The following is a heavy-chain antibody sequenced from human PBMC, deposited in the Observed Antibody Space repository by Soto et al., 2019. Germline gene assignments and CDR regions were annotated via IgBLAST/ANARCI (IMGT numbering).Heavy chain of an antibody. V-gene: IGHV3-23*01. Sequence: PGGSLSLSCAASGVTFSDYVMGWVRQAPGKGLEWVAAISGPGGSTYYSDSVKDRFTISRDNSENTVYLQMNSVRAEDTALYHCAKSARGDGYKNAFDVWGQGTMVTVSS. CDR1: GVTFSDYV. CDR3: AKSARGDGYKNAFDV. CDR2: ISGPGGST. J-gene: IGHJ3*01. D-gene: IGHD5-12*01.